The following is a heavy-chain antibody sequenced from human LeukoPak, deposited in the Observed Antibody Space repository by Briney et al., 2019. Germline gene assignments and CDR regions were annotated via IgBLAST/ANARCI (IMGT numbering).Heavy chain of an antibody. Sequence: SETLSLTRTVSGGSISSSSYYWGWIRQPPGKGLEWIGSIYYSGSTYYNPSLKSRVTISVDTSKNQFSLKLSSVTAADTAVYYCARTRDGYSLNWFDPWGQGTLVTVSS. CDR2: IYYSGST. J-gene: IGHJ5*02. V-gene: IGHV4-39*07. D-gene: IGHD5-24*01. CDR3: ARTRDGYSLNWFDP. CDR1: GGSISSSSYY.